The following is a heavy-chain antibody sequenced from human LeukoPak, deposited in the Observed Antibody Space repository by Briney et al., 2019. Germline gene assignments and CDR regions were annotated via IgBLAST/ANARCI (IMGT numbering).Heavy chain of an antibody. D-gene: IGHD4-17*01. V-gene: IGHV4-39*01. CDR2: IYYSGGT. Sequence: SETLSLTCTVSGGSISSNSYYWGWIRQPPGKGLEWIGSIYYSGGTYYNPSLKSRVTISVATSKNQFSLKLSSVTAADTAIYYCARRRLRPSIIIDCWGQGTLVTVSS. CDR3: ARRRLRPSIIIDC. CDR1: GGSISSNSYY. J-gene: IGHJ4*02.